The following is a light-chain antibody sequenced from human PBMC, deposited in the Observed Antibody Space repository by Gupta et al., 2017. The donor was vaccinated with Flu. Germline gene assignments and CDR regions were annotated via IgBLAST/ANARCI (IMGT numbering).Light chain of an antibody. CDR3: QQYYSSSYT. Sequence: PSTLSASVGDRVTITCRASQSVGKWLAWYQQKPGKAPKVLIYKASSVESEVPSRFSGSGSGTEFTLTISSLQPDDFATYYCQQYYSSSYTFGQGTKLEIK. CDR2: KAS. J-gene: IGKJ2*01. CDR1: QSVGKW. V-gene: IGKV1-5*03.